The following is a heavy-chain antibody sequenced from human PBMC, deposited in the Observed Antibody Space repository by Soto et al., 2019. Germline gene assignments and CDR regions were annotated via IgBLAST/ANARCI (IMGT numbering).Heavy chain of an antibody. V-gene: IGHV1-3*01. CDR2: INAGNGNT. CDR1: GYTFTSYA. Sequence: ASVKVSCKASGYTFTSYAMHWVRQAPGQRHEWMGWINAGNGNTKYSQKFQGRVTITRDTSASTAYMELSSLRSEDTAEYYCERDRILQQLWYFDYWGQGTLVTVSS. J-gene: IGHJ4*02. D-gene: IGHD6-13*01. CDR3: ERDRILQQLWYFDY.